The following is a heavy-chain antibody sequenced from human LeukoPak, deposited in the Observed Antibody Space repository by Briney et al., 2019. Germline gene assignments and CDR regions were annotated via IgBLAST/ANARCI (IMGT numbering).Heavy chain of an antibody. D-gene: IGHD6-13*01. CDR1: GFTFSSYA. Sequence: GGSLRLSCSASGFTFSSYAVHWVRQAPGKGLEYVSAISSNGGSTYYADSVKGRFTISRDNSKNTLYLQMSSLRAEDTAVYYCVKASAAAWGMDVWGKGTTVTVSS. CDR2: ISSNGGST. J-gene: IGHJ6*04. V-gene: IGHV3-64D*06. CDR3: VKASAAAWGMDV.